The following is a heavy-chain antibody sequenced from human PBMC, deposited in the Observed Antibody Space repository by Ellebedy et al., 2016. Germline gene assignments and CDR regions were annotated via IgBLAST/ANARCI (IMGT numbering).Heavy chain of an antibody. CDR2: ISYEGINK. CDR1: GFTFSTYA. Sequence: GESLKISXAASGFTFSTYAMHWVRQAPGKGLEWVAVISYEGINKDYADSMMGRFTISRDNSKNTLYLQMNTLRAEDTAVYYCARDRATQFDYWGQGTLVTVSS. CDR3: ARDRATQFDY. D-gene: IGHD2-15*01. V-gene: IGHV3-30-3*01. J-gene: IGHJ4*02.